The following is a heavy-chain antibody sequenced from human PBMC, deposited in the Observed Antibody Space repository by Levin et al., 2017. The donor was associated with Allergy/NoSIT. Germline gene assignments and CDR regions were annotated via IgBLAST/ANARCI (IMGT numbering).Heavy chain of an antibody. CDR2: IYYGGYT. J-gene: IGHJ4*02. D-gene: IGHD1-26*01. V-gene: IGHV4-30-4*01. CDR1: GGSISGGDYY. CDR3: ARADSAYDPTPYSGAYYSYYFDY. Sequence: NTSETLSLTCTVSGGSISGGDYYWSWIRQPPGKGLEWIGYIYYGGYTHSNPSLKSRVTISIDTSKNQFSLKLSYVTAADTAVYYCARADSAYDPTPYSGAYYSYYFDYWGQGTLVTVSS.